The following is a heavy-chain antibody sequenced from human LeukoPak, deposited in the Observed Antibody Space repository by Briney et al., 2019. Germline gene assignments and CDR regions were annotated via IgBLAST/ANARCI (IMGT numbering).Heavy chain of an antibody. CDR2: ITGSGGRT. CDR1: GFTISTYG. V-gene: IGHV3-23*01. J-gene: IGHJ2*01. CDR3: ARDRMGAIMYFDV. D-gene: IGHD3-10*01. Sequence: GGTLRLSCEVSGFTISTYGMSWVRQAPGKGLEWVSAITGSGGRTYYADSVKGRFTISRDNSRDRLYLETNSLRAEDTAVYYCARDRMGAIMYFDVWGRGTLVTVSS.